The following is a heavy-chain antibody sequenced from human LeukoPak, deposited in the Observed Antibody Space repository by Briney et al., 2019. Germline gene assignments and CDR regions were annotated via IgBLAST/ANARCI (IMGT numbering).Heavy chain of an antibody. CDR3: AGVLRYFRRAFDI. V-gene: IGHV4-34*01. J-gene: IGHJ3*02. CDR1: GGSFSGYY. Sequence: SETLSLTCAVYGGSFSGYYWSWIRQPPGKGLEWIGEINHSGSTNYNPSLKSRVTISVDTSKNQFSLKLSSVTAADTAVYYCAGVLRYFRRAFDIWGQGTMVTVSS. D-gene: IGHD3-9*01. CDR2: INHSGST.